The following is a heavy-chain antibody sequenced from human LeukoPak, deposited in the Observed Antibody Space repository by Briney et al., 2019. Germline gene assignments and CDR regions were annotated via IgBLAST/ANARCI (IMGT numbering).Heavy chain of an antibody. D-gene: IGHD3-9*01. CDR1: GGSISSYY. Sequence: SETLSLTCTASGGSISSYYWSWIRQPPGKGLEWIGYIYYSGSTNYNPSLKSRVTISVDTSKNQFSLKLSSVTAADTAVYYCARNGRVDILTGTQPFDPWGQGTLVTVSS. CDR2: IYYSGST. J-gene: IGHJ5*02. CDR3: ARNGRVDILTGTQPFDP. V-gene: IGHV4-59*01.